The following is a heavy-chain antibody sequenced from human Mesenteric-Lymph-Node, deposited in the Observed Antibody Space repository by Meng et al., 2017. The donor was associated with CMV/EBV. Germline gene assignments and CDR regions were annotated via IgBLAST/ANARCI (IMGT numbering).Heavy chain of an antibody. Sequence: GESLKISCAASGFTFSSYGMHWVRQAPGKGLEWVSLSYSGGSGTFYADSVRGRFTISRDDSKNMLYLQMNSLRAEDTALYYCAKGTFSNTVFDYWGQGTLVTVSS. J-gene: IGHJ4*02. D-gene: IGHD4-11*01. CDR3: AKGTFSNTVFDY. CDR1: GFTFSSYG. V-gene: IGHV3-NL1*01. CDR2: SYSGGSGT.